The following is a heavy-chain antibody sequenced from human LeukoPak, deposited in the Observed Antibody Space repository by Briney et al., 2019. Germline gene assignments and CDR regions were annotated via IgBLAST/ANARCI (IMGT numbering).Heavy chain of an antibody. Sequence: PGGSLRLSCVASGFTFTNHAMSWVRQAPGKGLEWVSAISGSGGSTYYADSVKGRFTISRDNSKNTLYLQMNSLRAEDTAVYYCAKCPGAFDIWGQGTMVTVSS. V-gene: IGHV3-23*01. CDR2: ISGSGGST. J-gene: IGHJ3*02. CDR1: GFTFTNHA. CDR3: AKCPGAFDI.